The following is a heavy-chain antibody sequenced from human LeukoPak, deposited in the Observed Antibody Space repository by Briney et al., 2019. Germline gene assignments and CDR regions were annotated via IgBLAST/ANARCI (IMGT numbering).Heavy chain of an antibody. CDR1: GFTFDDYA. J-gene: IGHJ4*02. D-gene: IGHD5-12*01. V-gene: IGHV3-9*01. Sequence: GGSLRLSCAASGFTFDDYAMHWVRQAPGKGLEWVSGISWNSGSIGYADSVKGRFTISRDNAKNSLYLQMNGLRPEDTALYYCAKGNGYNYGTGSAYWGQGTLVTVSS. CDR2: ISWNSGSI. CDR3: AKGNGYNYGTGSAY.